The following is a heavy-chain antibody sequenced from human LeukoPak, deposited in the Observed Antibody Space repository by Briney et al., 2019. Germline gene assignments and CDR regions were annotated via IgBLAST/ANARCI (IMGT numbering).Heavy chain of an antibody. CDR2: IYPGDSNV. D-gene: IGHD3-22*01. CDR3: ARLDEGFYYDGGGFLY. J-gene: IGHJ4*02. CDR1: GYTFTNYN. Sequence: GDSLKISCSGSGYTFTNYNIAWVRQMPGKGEAVMGIIYPGDSNVTYSPSFQGQDTISADNSVSTTYLQWSSLKASDTAIYYCARLDEGFYYDGGGFLYWGQGTLLAVSS. V-gene: IGHV5-51*01.